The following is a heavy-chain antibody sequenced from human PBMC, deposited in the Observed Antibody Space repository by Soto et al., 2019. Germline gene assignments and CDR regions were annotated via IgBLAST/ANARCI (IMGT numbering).Heavy chain of an antibody. CDR3: ARVYGLGAFDI. CDR2: IYHSGST. Sequence: PSETLSLTCAVSGGSVSSTNWWSWVRQSPGKGLEWIGDIYHSGSTNYNPSLRSRVTISVDTSKNQFSLTLKYVAAADTAVYYCARVYGLGAFDIWGQGTMVTVSS. CDR1: GGSVSSTNW. V-gene: IGHV4-4*02. D-gene: IGHD4-17*01. J-gene: IGHJ3*02.